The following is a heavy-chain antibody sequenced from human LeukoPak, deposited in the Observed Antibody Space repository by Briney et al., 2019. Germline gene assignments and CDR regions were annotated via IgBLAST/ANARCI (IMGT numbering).Heavy chain of an antibody. D-gene: IGHD3-10*01. CDR3: AGTYGSGSYSDLSFDY. J-gene: IGHJ4*02. V-gene: IGHV1-18*01. CDR1: GYTFTSYG. CDR2: ISAYNGNT. Sequence: GASVKVSCKASGYTFTSYGISWVRQAPGQGLEWMGWISAYNGNTNYAQKLQGRVTMTTDTSTSTAYMELSSLRSEDTAVYYCAGTYGSGSYSDLSFDYWGQGTLVTVSS.